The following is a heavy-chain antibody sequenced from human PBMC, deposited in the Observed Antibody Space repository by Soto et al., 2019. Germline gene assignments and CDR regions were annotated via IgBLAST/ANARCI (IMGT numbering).Heavy chain of an antibody. D-gene: IGHD6-19*01. CDR3: AREGSSGFTPLWYFDL. CDR1: GGTFSSYI. CDR2: IIHIFGTA. V-gene: IGHV1-69*12. J-gene: IGHJ2*01. Sequence: QVQLVQSGTEVKKPGSSVKVSCKASGGTFSSYIISWVRQAPGQGLEWMGGIIHIFGTANYAQKFQGRVTIIADESTSTVYMELSSLRSADTAVYYCAREGSSGFTPLWYFDLWSRGTLVTVSS.